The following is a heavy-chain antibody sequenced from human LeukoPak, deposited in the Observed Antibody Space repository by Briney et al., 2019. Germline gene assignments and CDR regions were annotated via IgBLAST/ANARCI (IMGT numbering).Heavy chain of an antibody. CDR1: GASIGTGGFY. V-gene: IGHV4-31*03. Sequence: PSETLSLTCTISGASIGTGGFYWTWIRQPPGEGLEWIGYIYYTGSVDYNASLKSRLTTSLDTSKNQFSLKLNSVTAADTAVYYCARDHSYYFGSQTSTLDVWGQGTAVTVSS. D-gene: IGHD3-10*01. J-gene: IGHJ6*02. CDR2: IYYTGSV. CDR3: ARDHSYYFGSQTSTLDV.